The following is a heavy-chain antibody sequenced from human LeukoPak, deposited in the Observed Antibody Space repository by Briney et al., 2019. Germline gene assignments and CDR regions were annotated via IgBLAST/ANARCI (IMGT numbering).Heavy chain of an antibody. J-gene: IGHJ4*02. D-gene: IGHD3-22*01. Sequence: GGSLRLSCAASGFTFSSYSMNWVRQAPGKGLEWVANIKQDGSEKYYVDSVKGRFTISRDNAKNSLYLQMNSLRAEDTAVYYCARAMGYYYDSSGYYGYWGQGTLVTVSS. CDR1: GFTFSSYS. V-gene: IGHV3-7*01. CDR2: IKQDGSEK. CDR3: ARAMGYYYDSSGYYGY.